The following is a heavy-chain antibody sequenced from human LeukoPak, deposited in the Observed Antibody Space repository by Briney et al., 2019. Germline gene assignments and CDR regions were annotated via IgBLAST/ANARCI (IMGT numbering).Heavy chain of an antibody. CDR1: GFTFSSYG. CDR2: ISYDGSNK. CDR3: AKSYSSGWYGGDY. V-gene: IGHV3-30*18. Sequence: GGSLRLSCAASGFTFSSYGMHWVRQAPGKGLEWVAVISYDGSNKYYADSVKGRFTISRDNSKNTLYLQMNSLRAEDTAVYYCAKSYSSGWYGGDYWGQGTLVTVSS. D-gene: IGHD6-19*01. J-gene: IGHJ4*02.